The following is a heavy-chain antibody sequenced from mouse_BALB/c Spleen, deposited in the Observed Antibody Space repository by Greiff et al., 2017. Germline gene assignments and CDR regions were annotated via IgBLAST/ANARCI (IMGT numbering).Heavy chain of an antibody. CDR3: VYEGWFAY. V-gene: IGHV1S127*01. CDR1: GYSFTSYW. Sequence: QVQLQQSGPQLVRPGASVKISCKASGYSFTSYWMHWVKQRPGQGLEWIGMIDPSDSETRLNQKFKDKATLTVDKSSSTAYMQLSSPTSEDSAVYYCVYEGWFAYWGQGTLVTVSA. J-gene: IGHJ3*01. D-gene: IGHD2-3*01. CDR2: IDPSDSET.